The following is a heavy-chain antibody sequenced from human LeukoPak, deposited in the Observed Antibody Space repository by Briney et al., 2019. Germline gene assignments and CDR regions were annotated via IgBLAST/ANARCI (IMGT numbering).Heavy chain of an antibody. CDR3: AKDRDYSSSRGDAFDI. CDR2: IRYDGSNK. CDR1: GFTFSSYG. J-gene: IGHJ3*02. V-gene: IGHV3-30*02. D-gene: IGHD6-13*01. Sequence: KPGGSLRLSCAASGFTFSSYGMHWVRQAPGKGLEWVAFIRYDGSNKYYADSVKGRFTISRDNSKNTLYLQMNSLRAEDTAVYYCAKDRDYSSSRGDAFDIWGQGTKVTVSS.